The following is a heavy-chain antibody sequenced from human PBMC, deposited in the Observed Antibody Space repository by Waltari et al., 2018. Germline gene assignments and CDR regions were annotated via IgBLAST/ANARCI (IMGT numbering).Heavy chain of an antibody. Sequence: QLQLQESGPGLVKPSETLSLTCTVSGGSISSSSYYWGWIRQPPGKGLEWIGSIDYSGSTYYNPSLKSRVTISVDTSKNQFSLKLSSVTAADTAVYYCARSTVTTSNWFDPWGQGTLVTVSS. J-gene: IGHJ5*02. D-gene: IGHD4-4*01. CDR2: IDYSGST. CDR3: ARSTVTTSNWFDP. CDR1: GGSISSSSYY. V-gene: IGHV4-39*01.